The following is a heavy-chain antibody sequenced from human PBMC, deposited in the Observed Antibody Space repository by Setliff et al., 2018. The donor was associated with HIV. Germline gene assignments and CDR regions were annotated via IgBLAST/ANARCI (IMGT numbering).Heavy chain of an antibody. V-gene: IGHV1-69*13. Sequence: SVKVSCKASGGTFSGYAISWVRQAPGQGLELMGGIIPIFGTANYAQKFQGRVTITADESTSTAYMELSSLRSEDMAVYYCARGIYDFWTGYADYWGPGTLVTVSS. J-gene: IGHJ4*02. CDR1: GGTFSGYA. CDR2: IIPIFGTA. D-gene: IGHD3-3*01. CDR3: ARGIYDFWTGYADY.